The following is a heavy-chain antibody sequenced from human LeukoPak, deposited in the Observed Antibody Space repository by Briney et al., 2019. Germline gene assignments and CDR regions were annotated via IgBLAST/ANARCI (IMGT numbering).Heavy chain of an antibody. J-gene: IGHJ4*02. CDR2: IFYSGNT. Sequence: SETLSLTCTVSGGSISSYYWAWIRQPPGKGLEWIGSIFYSGNTYCNPSLKSRVTISVDTSKNQFSLKVNSVTAADTAVYFCAAYYNNPGVYYNGIDHWGQGTLVTVSS. V-gene: IGHV4-59*05. CDR3: AAYYNNPGVYYNGIDH. CDR1: GGSISSYY. D-gene: IGHD3-10*02.